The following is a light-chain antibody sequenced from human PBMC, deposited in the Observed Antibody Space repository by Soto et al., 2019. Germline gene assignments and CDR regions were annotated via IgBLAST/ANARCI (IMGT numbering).Light chain of an antibody. J-gene: IGKJ4*01. CDR3: QQYCGIPLT. Sequence: DLVMTQSPDSLAVSLGERATINCKSSRSLLHGSNNENFLAWYQQRPVQPPKLLFYWPSTRQSGVPERFSGSGSETDFALTISSLRAEDGAVYYFQQYCGIPLTFGGGTKVEIK. CDR1: RSLLHGSNNENF. V-gene: IGKV4-1*01. CDR2: WPS.